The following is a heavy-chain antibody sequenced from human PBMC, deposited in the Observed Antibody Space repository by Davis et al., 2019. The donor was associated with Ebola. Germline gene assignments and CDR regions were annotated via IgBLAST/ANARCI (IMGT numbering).Heavy chain of an antibody. Sequence: PSETLSLTCTVSGGSISGYYGSWIRQPAGKGLEWIGRIYTSGSTNYNPSLKSRVTMSVDTSKNQFSLKLSSVTAADTAVYYCARETLREDFWSGYYPYYYYYYMDVWGKGTTVTVSS. D-gene: IGHD3-3*01. CDR3: ARETLREDFWSGYYPYYYYYYMDV. V-gene: IGHV4-4*07. CDR2: IYTSGST. J-gene: IGHJ6*03. CDR1: GGSISGYY.